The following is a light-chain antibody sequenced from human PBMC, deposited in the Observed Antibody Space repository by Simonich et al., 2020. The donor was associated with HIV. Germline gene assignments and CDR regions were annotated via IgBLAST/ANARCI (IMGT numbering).Light chain of an antibody. CDR2: DFS. J-gene: IGLJ3*02. Sequence: QSALTQPASVSGSPGQSITISCTGTSSDVNTYNYLSWYQQHPGKAPKLMIYDFSKRPSGVSNRFSGSKSGNTASLTISGLQTEDEADYYCSSYTSRSTWVFGGGTKLTVL. CDR1: SSDVNTYNY. V-gene: IGLV2-14*01. CDR3: SSYTSRSTWV.